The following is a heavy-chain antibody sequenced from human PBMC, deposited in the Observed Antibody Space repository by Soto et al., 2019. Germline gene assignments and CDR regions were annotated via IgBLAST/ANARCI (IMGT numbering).Heavy chain of an antibody. Sequence: AGGSLRLSCAASGFTFCDYWMYWVRQAPGQGLEWVANIKEDGSEKSYVDSVKGRFTISRDNAKNSLNLQMNSLRVEDTAVYFCAARYCTGGTCYSRDYWGQGTLVTVSS. CDR2: IKEDGSEK. D-gene: IGHD2-8*02. CDR1: GFTFCDYW. J-gene: IGHJ4*02. V-gene: IGHV3-7*01. CDR3: AARYCTGGTCYSRDY.